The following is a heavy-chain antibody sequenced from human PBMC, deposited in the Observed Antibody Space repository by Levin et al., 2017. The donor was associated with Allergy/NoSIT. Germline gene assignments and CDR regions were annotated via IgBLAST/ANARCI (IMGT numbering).Heavy chain of an antibody. Sequence: AGGSLRLSCTASAFTFRNYYMHWVRQAPEMGLVWVSNILNDGTTNYADSVKGRFTISRDNAKNTLYLQMNSLGEEDTAVYFCARGGCDRTSCLDHWGQGILVTVSS. CDR3: ARGGCDRTSCLDH. D-gene: IGHD2-2*01. CDR1: AFTFRNYY. J-gene: IGHJ4*02. CDR2: ILNDGTT. V-gene: IGHV3-74*01.